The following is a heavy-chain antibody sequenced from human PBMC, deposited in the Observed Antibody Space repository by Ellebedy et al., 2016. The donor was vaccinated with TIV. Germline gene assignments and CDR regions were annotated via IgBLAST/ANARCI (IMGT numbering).Heavy chain of an antibody. CDR2: IYAGDSDT. Sequence: KVSXKGYGYMFINHWIGWVRQMPGKGLEWMGVIYAGDSDTRYSPSFQDQVTISVDKSISTAFLQWSSLKASDTAMYYCARPTTLYGVDHWGQGTLVTVSS. V-gene: IGHV5-51*01. CDR3: ARPTTLYGVDH. D-gene: IGHD1-1*01. CDR1: GYMFINHW. J-gene: IGHJ4*02.